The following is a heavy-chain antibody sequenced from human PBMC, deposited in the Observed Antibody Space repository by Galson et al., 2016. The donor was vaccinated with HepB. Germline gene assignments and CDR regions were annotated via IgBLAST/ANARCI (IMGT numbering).Heavy chain of an antibody. CDR3: ARLIGDTFDCFDP. D-gene: IGHD2/OR15-2a*01. CDR2: IFSNDAK. CDR1: GFSLSNAKMG. J-gene: IGHJ5*02. Sequence: ALVKPTQTLTMTCTVSGFSLSNAKMGVAWIRQPPGKALEWLGHIFSNDAKSLSASLKTRLTISKDTSKSQVVPTMTNMDPVDTAIYYCARLIGDTFDCFDPWGQGTLVTVSS. V-gene: IGHV2-26*01.